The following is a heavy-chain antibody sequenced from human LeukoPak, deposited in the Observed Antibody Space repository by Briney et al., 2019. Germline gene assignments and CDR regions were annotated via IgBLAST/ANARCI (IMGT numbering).Heavy chain of an antibody. J-gene: IGHJ4*02. D-gene: IGHD3-16*01. CDR2: IIPMFRTA. CDR3: ARRGFYDGMTEDFDY. CDR1: GYTFSNHA. Sequence: SVTVSCKASGYTFSNHAISWVRQAPGQGLEWMGGIIPMFRTANYAQKFQGRVTITADESTSTAYMELSSLRSEDTAVYYCARRGFYDGMTEDFDYWGQGTLVTVSS. V-gene: IGHV1-69*13.